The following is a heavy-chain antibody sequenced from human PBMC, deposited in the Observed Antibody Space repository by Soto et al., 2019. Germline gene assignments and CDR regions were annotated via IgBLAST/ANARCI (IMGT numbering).Heavy chain of an antibody. CDR1: NFTFNTAW. V-gene: IGHV3-15*07. Sequence: EAQLVESGGGLVKPGGSLRLSCVASNFTFNTAWMTWVRQAPGKGLEWVGRSKGKTDGATIDYAAPVKGRFTISRDDSKNTMYLQMDRLKTEDTGMYYCTTDPPEYHYYGKDVWGQGTTVTVSS. J-gene: IGHJ6*02. D-gene: IGHD6-6*01. CDR2: SKGKTDGATI. CDR3: TTDPPEYHYYGKDV.